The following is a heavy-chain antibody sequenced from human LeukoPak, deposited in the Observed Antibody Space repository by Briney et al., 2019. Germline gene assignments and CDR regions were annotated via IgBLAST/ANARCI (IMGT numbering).Heavy chain of an antibody. CDR3: ARSAYNYGYVYFDH. Sequence: ASVKVSCKASGYTFTGCFIHYVRQAPGQGLEWMGWIDPNSDNIRYSETFKDRVTMTRDTSTNTAYMELSWLRSDDTAAYYCARSAYNYGYVYFDHWGQGTLVIVSS. CDR2: IDPNSDNI. V-gene: IGHV1-2*02. J-gene: IGHJ4*02. D-gene: IGHD5-18*01. CDR1: GYTFTGCF.